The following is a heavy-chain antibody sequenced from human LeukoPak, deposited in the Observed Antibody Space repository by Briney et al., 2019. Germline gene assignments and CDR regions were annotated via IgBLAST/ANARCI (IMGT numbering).Heavy chain of an antibody. Sequence: PGGSLRLSCAASGFTFSTFVMRWVRQATGKGLDWVSSIGGGGNTHYADSAKGRFTISRDNAQNTLSLQMNNLRTEDTGIYCCSRGAGGGPDDYWGQGVLVTVSS. CDR2: IGGGGNT. CDR3: SRGAGGGPDDY. V-gene: IGHV3-23*01. D-gene: IGHD4-23*01. CDR1: GFTFSTFV. J-gene: IGHJ4*02.